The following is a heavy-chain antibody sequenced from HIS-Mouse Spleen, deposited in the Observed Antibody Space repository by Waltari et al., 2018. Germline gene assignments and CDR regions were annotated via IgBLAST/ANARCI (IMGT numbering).Heavy chain of an antibody. CDR1: FSSYW. CDR2: INSDGSST. J-gene: IGHJ3*02. Sequence: FSSYWMHWVRQAPGKGLVWVSRINSDGSSTSYADSVKGRFTISRDNAKNTLYLQMNSLRAEDTAVYYCARDLELDAFDIWGQGTMVTVSS. D-gene: IGHD1-1*01. CDR3: ARDLELDAFDI. V-gene: IGHV3-74*01.